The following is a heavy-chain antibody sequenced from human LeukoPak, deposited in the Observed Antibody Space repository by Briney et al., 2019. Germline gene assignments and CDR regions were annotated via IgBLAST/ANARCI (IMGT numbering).Heavy chain of an antibody. J-gene: IGHJ4*02. CDR2: ISGNGAST. V-gene: IGHV3-23*01. CDR3: AKVSRFFGGHFDY. Sequence: GGSLRLSCVGSGFTFSRHALNWVRQAPGKGLEWVSAISGNGASTYYADSVKGRFTISRDSSKNILYLQMNSLRAEDTAIYYCAKVSRFFGGHFDYWGQGTLVTVSS. CDR1: GFTFSRHA. D-gene: IGHD3-16*01.